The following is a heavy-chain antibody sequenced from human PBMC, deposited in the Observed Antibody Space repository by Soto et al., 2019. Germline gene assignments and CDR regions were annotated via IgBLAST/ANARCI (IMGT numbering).Heavy chain of an antibody. Sequence: EVQLLESGGGLVQPGGSLRLSCAASGFTFSSYAMSWVRQAPGKGLEWVSAISGSGGSTYYADSVKGRFTISRDNSKNSLYLQMNRLRAEDTAVYYCANTPYYYDSSGYSHYFDYWGQGTLVTVSS. J-gene: IGHJ4*02. V-gene: IGHV3-23*01. D-gene: IGHD3-22*01. CDR1: GFTFSSYA. CDR2: ISGSGGST. CDR3: ANTPYYYDSSGYSHYFDY.